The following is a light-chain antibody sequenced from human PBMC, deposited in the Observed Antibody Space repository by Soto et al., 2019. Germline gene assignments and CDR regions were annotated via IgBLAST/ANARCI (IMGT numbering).Light chain of an antibody. J-gene: IGLJ3*02. CDR3: EAWDDSLNGPV. CDR1: TSDIGSNT. V-gene: IGLV1-44*01. Sequence: QSVLAQPAPASGTPARSITISCSGSTSDIGSNTVNWYQQVPGTAPKLLIYANNQRPSGVPDRFSGSKSGTSASLAISGRQSEDDADYYCEAWDDSLNGPVFGGGTK. CDR2: ANN.